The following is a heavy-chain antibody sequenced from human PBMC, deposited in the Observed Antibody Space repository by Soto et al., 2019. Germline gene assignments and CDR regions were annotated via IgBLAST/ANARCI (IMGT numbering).Heavy chain of an antibody. CDR3: ARQSHYYDSSGYSYDAGFDC. Sequence: GGSLRLSCAASGFTFSSYGMHWVRQAPGKGLEWVAVIWYDGSNKYCADSVKGRFTISRDNSKNTLYLQMNSLRAEDTAVYYCARQSHYYDSSGYSYDAGFDCWGQGTLVTVSS. CDR2: IWYDGSNK. CDR1: GFTFSSYG. V-gene: IGHV3-33*01. D-gene: IGHD3-22*01. J-gene: IGHJ4*02.